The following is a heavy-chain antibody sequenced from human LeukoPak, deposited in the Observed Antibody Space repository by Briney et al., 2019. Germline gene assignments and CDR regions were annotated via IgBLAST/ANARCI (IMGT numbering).Heavy chain of an antibody. Sequence: SETLSLTCAVYGGSFSGYYWSWIRQPPGKGLEWIGEINHSGSTNYNPSLKSRVTISVDTSKNQFSLKLSSVTAADTAVYYCAREDGGNFDHWGQGTLVTVSS. J-gene: IGHJ4*02. CDR1: GGSFSGYY. CDR3: AREDGGNFDH. V-gene: IGHV4-34*01. CDR2: INHSGST. D-gene: IGHD4-23*01.